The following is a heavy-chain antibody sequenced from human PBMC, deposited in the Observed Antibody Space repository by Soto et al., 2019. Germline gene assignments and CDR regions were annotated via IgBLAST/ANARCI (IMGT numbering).Heavy chain of an antibody. CDR3: ARDNGYNDY. V-gene: IGHV1-18*04. D-gene: IGHD5-12*01. CDR1: GYTFNVYS. CDR2: ISTYRVKT. Sequence: QVQLVQSGAEVKKPGDSVKVSCKASGYTFNVYSFIWVRQAPGQGLERVGWISTYRVKTEYAQNLHGRVTLTTDTSTNTGYMEWGSLRSDDTAGYYSARDNGYNDYWGQGTLVTVSS. J-gene: IGHJ4*02.